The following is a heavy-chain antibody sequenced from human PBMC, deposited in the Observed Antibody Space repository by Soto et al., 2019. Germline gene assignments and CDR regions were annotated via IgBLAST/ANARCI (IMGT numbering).Heavy chain of an antibody. J-gene: IGHJ6*02. D-gene: IGHD3-9*01. CDR2: ISHDGSKK. V-gene: IGHV3-30*09. CDR3: ARSSYDDVLTGWSMDV. CDR1: GFIFSDYY. Sequence: QVQLVESGGGVVQPGRSLRLSCAASGFIFSDYYMHWVRQAPGKGLEWVAVISHDGSKKYYADSVKGRFAISRDNSKNTVYLQMNSLRTDDTAVNYCARSSYDDVLTGWSMDVWGQGTMVTVSS.